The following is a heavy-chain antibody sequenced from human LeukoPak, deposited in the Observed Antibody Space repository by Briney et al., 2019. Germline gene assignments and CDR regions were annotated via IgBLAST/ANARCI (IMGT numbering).Heavy chain of an antibody. CDR2: INHSGST. Sequence: MTSETLSLTCAVYGGSFSGYYWSWIRQPPGKGLEWIGEINHSGSTNYNPSLKSRVTISVDTSKNQFSLKLSSVTAADTAVYYCARAPRGRLRYYYYYMDVWGKGTTVTVSS. CDR3: ARAPRGRLRYYYYYMDV. D-gene: IGHD5-12*01. CDR1: GGSFSGYY. V-gene: IGHV4-34*01. J-gene: IGHJ6*03.